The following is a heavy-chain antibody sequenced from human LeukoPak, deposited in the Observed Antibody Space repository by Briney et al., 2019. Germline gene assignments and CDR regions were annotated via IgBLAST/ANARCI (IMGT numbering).Heavy chain of an antibody. CDR1: GGSFSGYY. CDR2: INHSGST. D-gene: IGHD2-2*01. V-gene: IGHV4-34*01. CDR3: ARLVVPAAPNFDY. J-gene: IGHJ4*02. Sequence: SETLSLTCAVYGGSFSGYYWSWIRQPPGKGLEWIGEINHSGSTNYNPSLKSRVTISVDTSKNQFSLKLSSVTAADTAVYYCARLVVPAAPNFDYWGQGTLVTVSS.